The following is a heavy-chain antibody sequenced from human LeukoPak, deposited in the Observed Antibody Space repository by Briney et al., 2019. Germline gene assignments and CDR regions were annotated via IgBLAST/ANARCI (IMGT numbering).Heavy chain of an antibody. CDR1: GFTVSSNY. Sequence: SGGSLRLSCAASGFTVSSNYMSWVRQAPGKGLEWVSVIYSGGSTYYADSVKGRFTISRDNSKNTLYLQMNSLRAEDTAVYYCAKDLDVLRYFDWLSSPFDYWGQGTLVTVSS. CDR3: AKDLDVLRYFDWLSSPFDY. V-gene: IGHV3-53*05. J-gene: IGHJ4*02. D-gene: IGHD3-9*01. CDR2: IYSGGST.